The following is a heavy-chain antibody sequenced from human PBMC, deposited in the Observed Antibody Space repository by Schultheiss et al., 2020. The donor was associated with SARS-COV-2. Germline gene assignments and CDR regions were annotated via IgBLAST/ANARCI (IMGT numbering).Heavy chain of an antibody. J-gene: IGHJ5*02. D-gene: IGHD3-10*01. V-gene: IGHV4-59*12. CDR2: IYYSGST. CDR3: ARDVLLWFRESEGWFDP. Sequence: SETLSLTCTVSGGSISSYYWSWIRQPPGKGLEWIGYIYYSGSTNYNPSLKSRVTISVDTSKNQFSLKLSSVTAADTAVYYCARDVLLWFRESEGWFDPWGQGTLVTVSS. CDR1: GGSISSYY.